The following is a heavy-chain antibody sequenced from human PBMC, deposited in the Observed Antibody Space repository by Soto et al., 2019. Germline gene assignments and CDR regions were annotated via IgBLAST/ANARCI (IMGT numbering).Heavy chain of an antibody. D-gene: IGHD6-6*01. V-gene: IGHV3-33*01. Sequence: GGSLRLSCAASGFTFSSYGMHWVRQAPGKGLEWVAVIWYDGSNKYYADSVKGRFTISRDNSKNTLYLQMNSLRAEDTAVYYCARDGAARPLLYYFDYWGQGTLVTVSS. CDR3: ARDGAARPLLYYFDY. CDR2: IWYDGSNK. CDR1: GFTFSSYG. J-gene: IGHJ4*02.